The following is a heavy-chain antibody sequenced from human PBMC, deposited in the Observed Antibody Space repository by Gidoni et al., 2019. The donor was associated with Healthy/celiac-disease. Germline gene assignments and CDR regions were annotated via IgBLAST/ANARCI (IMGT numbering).Heavy chain of an antibody. CDR2: ISSSGRTI. Sequence: QVQLVESGGGLVKPGGSLRLSCAASGFTFSDYYMSWIRQAPGKGLEWVSYISSSGRTIYYAESVKGRFTISRDNAKNSLYLQMNSLRAEDTAVYYCARDGLGYCSSTSCSAPIVWGQGTTVTVSS. J-gene: IGHJ6*02. D-gene: IGHD2-2*01. CDR1: GFTFSDYY. V-gene: IGHV3-11*01. CDR3: ARDGLGYCSSTSCSAPIV.